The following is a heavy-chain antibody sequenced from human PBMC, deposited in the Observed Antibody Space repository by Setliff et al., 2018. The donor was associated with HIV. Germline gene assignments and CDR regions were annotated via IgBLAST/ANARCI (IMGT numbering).Heavy chain of an antibody. Sequence: GGSLRLSCVTSGFTFSDSAMHWVRQASGKGLEWVGRIGDKSYSYATAYAESVKGRFTISRDESRKTAYLQMSSLTSEDTAVYYCTTGRRLMVYAFHYYYYMDVWGKGTTVTVSS. D-gene: IGHD2-8*01. J-gene: IGHJ6*03. V-gene: IGHV3-73*01. CDR3: TTGRRLMVYAFHYYYYMDV. CDR1: GFTFSDSA. CDR2: IGDKSYSYAT.